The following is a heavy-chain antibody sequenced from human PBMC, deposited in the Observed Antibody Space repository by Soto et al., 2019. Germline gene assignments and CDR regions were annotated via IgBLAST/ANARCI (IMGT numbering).Heavy chain of an antibody. CDR1: GGTFSSYA. D-gene: IGHD6-13*01. CDR2: IIPVFGTA. V-gene: IGHV1-69*01. Sequence: QVQLVQSGAAVKKPGSSVKVSCKASGGTFSSYAISWVRQAPGQGLEWMGGIIPVFGTANYAQKFQGRVTITADESTSAAYMQLICLRSEDTAVYYCARAPCIAAAGCLFDYWGQGTLVTVSS. J-gene: IGHJ4*02. CDR3: ARAPCIAAAGCLFDY.